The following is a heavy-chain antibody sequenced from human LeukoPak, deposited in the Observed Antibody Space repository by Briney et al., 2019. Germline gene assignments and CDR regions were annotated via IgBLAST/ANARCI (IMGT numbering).Heavy chain of an antibody. J-gene: IGHJ4*02. Sequence: NPSETLSLTCTVSGGSISSSSYYWGWIRQPPGKGLEWIGSIYYSGSTDYNPSLKSRVTISVDTSKNQLSLHMSSVTASDSAVYYCARESPAHSGYDYGPGDFDYRGQGTLVTVSS. V-gene: IGHV4-39*07. D-gene: IGHD5-12*01. CDR3: ARESPAHSGYDYGPGDFDY. CDR2: IYYSGST. CDR1: GGSISSSSYY.